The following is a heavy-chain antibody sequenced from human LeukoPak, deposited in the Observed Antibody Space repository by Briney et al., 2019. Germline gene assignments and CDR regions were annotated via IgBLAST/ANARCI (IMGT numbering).Heavy chain of an antibody. D-gene: IGHD3-22*01. CDR2: ISRSGSTK. CDR1: GFTFSDYN. V-gene: IGHV3-11*01. Sequence: VGSLRLSCAASGFTFSDYNMRWIRQAPGKGLEWVSSISRSGSTKYYADSVKGRFTISRDNAKNSLFLQMNSLRAEDTAVYYCARDPIGWLSDWGQGTLVTVSS. CDR3: ARDPIGWLSD. J-gene: IGHJ4*02.